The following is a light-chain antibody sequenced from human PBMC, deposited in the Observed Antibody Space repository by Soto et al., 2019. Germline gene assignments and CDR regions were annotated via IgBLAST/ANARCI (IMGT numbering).Light chain of an antibody. CDR1: QSISSY. CDR3: QQSYSTPTIT. V-gene: IGKV1-39*01. CDR2: AAS. J-gene: IGKJ5*01. Sequence: DVQMSQSPSAVSAPIGDRVTITCRASQSISSYLNWYQQKPGKAPKLLIYAASSLQSGVPSRFSGSGSGTDFTLTISSLQPEDFATYYCQQSYSTPTITFGQGTRLEIK.